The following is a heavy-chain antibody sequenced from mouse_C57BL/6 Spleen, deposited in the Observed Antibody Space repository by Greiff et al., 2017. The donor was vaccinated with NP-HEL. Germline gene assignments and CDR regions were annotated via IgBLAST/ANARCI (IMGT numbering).Heavy chain of an antibody. CDR2: FYPGSGSI. V-gene: IGHV1-62-2*01. Sequence: QVQLQQSGAELVKPGASVKLSCKASGYTFTEYTIHWVKQRSGQGLEWIGWFYPGSGSIKYTEKFQDKATLTAAKSSSTVYMELSRLTSEDSAVYFVARHEIDGNYEDWYFEVWGTGITVTVSS. CDR1: GYTFTEYT. D-gene: IGHD2-1*01. CDR3: ARHEIDGNYEDWYFEV. J-gene: IGHJ1*03.